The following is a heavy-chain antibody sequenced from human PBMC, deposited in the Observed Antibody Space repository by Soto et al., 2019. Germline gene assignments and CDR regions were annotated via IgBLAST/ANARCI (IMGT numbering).Heavy chain of an antibody. CDR3: ARDVPGPIVVVPSGLDY. V-gene: IGHV6-1*01. J-gene: IGHJ4*02. CDR1: GDSVSSNSAA. D-gene: IGHD2-2*01. Sequence: SQTLSLTCAISGDSVSSNSAAWNWIRQSPSRGLEWLGRTYYRSKWYNDYAVSVKSRITINPDTSKNQFSLQLNSVTPEDTAVYYCARDVPGPIVVVPSGLDYWGQGTRVTVSS. CDR2: TYYRSKWYN.